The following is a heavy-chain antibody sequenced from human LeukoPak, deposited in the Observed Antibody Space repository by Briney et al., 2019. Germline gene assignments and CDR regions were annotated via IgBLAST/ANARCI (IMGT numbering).Heavy chain of an antibody. CDR1: GYTFTSYD. CDR2: MNPNSGNT. V-gene: IGHV1-8*01. J-gene: IGHJ4*02. D-gene: IGHD2-15*01. CDR3: ARGPNRIYCSGGSCYWGHLDY. Sequence: ASVKNSCKASGYTFTSYDINWVRQATGQGLEWMGWMNPNSGNTGYAQKFQGRVTMTRDTSISTAYMELSRLRSDDTAVYYCARGPNRIYCSGGSCYWGHLDYWGQGTLVTVSS.